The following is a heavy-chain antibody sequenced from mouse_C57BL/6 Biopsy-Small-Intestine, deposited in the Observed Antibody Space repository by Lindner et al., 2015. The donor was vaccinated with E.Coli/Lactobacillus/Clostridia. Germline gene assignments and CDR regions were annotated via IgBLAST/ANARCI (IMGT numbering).Heavy chain of an antibody. D-gene: IGHD2-3*01. Sequence: SVKVSCKASGGTFSTSPISWVRQAPGQGLEWMGRIIPILNIADYAQEFQGRVTITADKSTSTAYMELRSLRSDDTAVYYCARLYDNGWYLNWGQGTLVTVSS. V-gene: IGHV1-74*01. J-gene: IGHJ4*01. CDR3: ARLYDNGWYLN. CDR2: IIPILNIA. CDR1: GGTFSTSP.